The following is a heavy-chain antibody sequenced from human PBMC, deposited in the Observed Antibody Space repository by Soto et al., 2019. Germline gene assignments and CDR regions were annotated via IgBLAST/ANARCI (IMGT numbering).Heavy chain of an antibody. V-gene: IGHV1-2*04. Sequence: ASVKVSCKASGYTFTGYYMHWVRQAPGQGLEWMGWINPNSGGTNYAQKFQGWVTMTRDTSISTAYMELSRLRSDDTAVYYCAREETFRYDFWSGYYPTAFDIWRQGTMVTVSS. CDR1: GYTFTGYY. J-gene: IGHJ3*02. CDR2: INPNSGGT. CDR3: AREETFRYDFWSGYYPTAFDI. D-gene: IGHD3-3*01.